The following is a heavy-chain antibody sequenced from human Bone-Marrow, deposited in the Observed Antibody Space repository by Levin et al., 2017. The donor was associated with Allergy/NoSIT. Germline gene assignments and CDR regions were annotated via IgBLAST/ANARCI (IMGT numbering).Heavy chain of an antibody. D-gene: IGHD4-17*01. J-gene: IGHJ3*02. CDR3: ARDREISEGDYFFVSAFDI. CDR2: IWYDGSNK. Sequence: QPGGSLRLSCAASGFTFSSYGMHWVRQAPGKGLEWVAVIWYDGSNKYYADSVKGRFTISRDNSKNTLYLQMNSLRAEDTAVYYCARDREISEGDYFFVSAFDIWGQGTMVTVSS. V-gene: IGHV3-33*01. CDR1: GFTFSSYG.